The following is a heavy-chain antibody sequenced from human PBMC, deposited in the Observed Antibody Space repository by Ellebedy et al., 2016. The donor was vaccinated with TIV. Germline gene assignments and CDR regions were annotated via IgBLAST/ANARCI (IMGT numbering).Heavy chain of an antibody. Sequence: PGGSLRLSCAGSGFTFSSFAMSWVRQTPGKGLEWVSAISYNSAYIYYIDSVKGRFTISRDTSKNTLYLQMNSLRVEDTAVYYCTRRGVSGDYGSPGDYWGPGTLVTVSS. CDR3: TRRGVSGDYGSPGDY. CDR1: GFTFSSFA. J-gene: IGHJ4*02. CDR2: ISYNSAYI. D-gene: IGHD3-22*01. V-gene: IGHV3-23*01.